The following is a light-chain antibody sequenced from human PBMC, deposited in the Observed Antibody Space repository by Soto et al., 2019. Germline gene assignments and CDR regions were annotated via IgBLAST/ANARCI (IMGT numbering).Light chain of an antibody. J-gene: IGKJ4*01. CDR1: QYISNW. V-gene: IGKV1-5*01. CDR3: QQYNSFSGT. CDR2: DAS. Sequence: DIQMTQSPSALSASVGDRVIITCRASQYISNWVAWYQQKPGKAPKLLIYDASTLESGVPSRFTGSSSGTEFTLTISSLQPDDFATDYCQQYNSFSGTFGGGTKVEIK.